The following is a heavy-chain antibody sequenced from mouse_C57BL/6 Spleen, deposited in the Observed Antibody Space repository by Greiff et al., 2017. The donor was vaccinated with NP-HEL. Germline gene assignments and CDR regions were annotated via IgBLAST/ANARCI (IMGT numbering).Heavy chain of an antibody. CDR3: ARHDGYYRDYAMDY. CDR2: ISNGGGST. V-gene: IGHV5-12*01. CDR1: GFTFSDYY. J-gene: IGHJ4*01. Sequence: EVQLVESGGGLVQPGGSLKLSCAASGFTFSDYYMYWVRQTPEKRLEWVADISNGGGSTYYPDTVKGRFTISRDNAKNTLYLQMSRLKSEDTAMYYCARHDGYYRDYAMDYWGQGTSVTVSS. D-gene: IGHD2-3*01.